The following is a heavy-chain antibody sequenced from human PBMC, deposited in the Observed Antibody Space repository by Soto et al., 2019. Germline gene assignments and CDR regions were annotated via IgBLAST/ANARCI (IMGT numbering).Heavy chain of an antibody. D-gene: IGHD4-17*01. Sequence: QVQLVQSGAEVKKPGSSVKVSCKASGGSLSNYGISWVRQAPGQGLEWMGGIIPVFGTANYAQKFQGRVTITADESTNIVYMDVTSLRSEDTAVHYCARGDATKIVVTTYYAMDVWGQGTTVTVSS. CDR3: ARGDATKIVVTTYYAMDV. V-gene: IGHV1-69*12. J-gene: IGHJ6*02. CDR1: GGSLSNYG. CDR2: IIPVFGTA.